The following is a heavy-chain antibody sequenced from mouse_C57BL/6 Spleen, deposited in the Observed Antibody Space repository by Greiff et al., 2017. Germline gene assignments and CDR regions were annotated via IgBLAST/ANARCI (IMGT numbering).Heavy chain of an antibody. V-gene: IGHV5-17*01. CDR3: ARNDGPFAY. CDR2: ISSGSSTI. J-gene: IGHJ3*01. CDR1: GFTFSDYG. D-gene: IGHD2-3*01. Sequence: EVQVVESGGGLVKPGGSLKLSCAASGFTFSDYGMHWVRQAPEKGLEWVAYISSGSSTIYYADTVKGRFTISRDNAKNTLFLQMTSLRSEDTAMYYCARNDGPFAYWGQGTLVTVSA.